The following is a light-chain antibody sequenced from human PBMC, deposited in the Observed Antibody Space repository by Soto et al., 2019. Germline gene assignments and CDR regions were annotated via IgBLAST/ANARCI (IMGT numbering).Light chain of an antibody. CDR2: KAS. CDR3: QQYNSYSWT. J-gene: IGKJ1*01. CDR1: QSISSW. Sequence: DIQMTQSPSTLSASVGDRVTITCRARQSISSWLAWYQQKPGKAPKLLIYKASSLESGVPSRFSGSGSGTEFTLTLSSLQPDDFATYYCQQYNSYSWTFGQGPKVEIK. V-gene: IGKV1-5*03.